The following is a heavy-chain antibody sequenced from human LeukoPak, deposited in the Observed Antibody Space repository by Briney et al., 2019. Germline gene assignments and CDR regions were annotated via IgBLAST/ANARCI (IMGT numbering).Heavy chain of an antibody. CDR3: ARALELVGATKYNWFDP. J-gene: IGHJ5*02. D-gene: IGHD1-26*01. CDR1: GGSISSYY. Sequence: SETLSLTCTVSGGSISSYYWSWIRQPPGKGLEWIGYIYYSGSTNYNPSLKSRVTISVDTSKNQFSLKLSSVTAADTAVYYCARALELVGATKYNWFDPRGQGTLVTVSS. V-gene: IGHV4-59*01. CDR2: IYYSGST.